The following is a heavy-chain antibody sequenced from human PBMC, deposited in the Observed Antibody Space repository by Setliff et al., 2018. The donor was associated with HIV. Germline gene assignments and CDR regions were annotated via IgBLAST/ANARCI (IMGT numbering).Heavy chain of an antibody. CDR3: ARHTVFVRYFDH. CDR1: GGSIRSHY. CDR2: FYYTGST. D-gene: IGHD2-2*02. J-gene: IGHJ4*02. Sequence: SETLSLTCTVSGGSIRSHYWSWIRQSPGKGLEWIGNFYYTGSTDYNPSFKSRVTISLDKSNNQISLNLSSATAADTAVYYCARHTVFVRYFDHWGQGMQVTVSS. V-gene: IGHV4-59*11.